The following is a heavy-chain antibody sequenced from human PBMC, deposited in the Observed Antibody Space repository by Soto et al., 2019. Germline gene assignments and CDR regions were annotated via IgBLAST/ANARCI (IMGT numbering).Heavy chain of an antibody. V-gene: IGHV3-30*18. CDR2: ITYDGSFQ. Sequence: QAQLVESGGGVVQPGGSLRLSCQASGFNFDNYGMHWVRQAPGTGLEWVAVITYDGSFQYYADFVKGRFTISRDNSKNTLVLHLNTLKPEDTAVYHCAKDRVGGTFYTPLGFWGQGTLVTVSS. D-gene: IGHD1-7*01. CDR1: GFNFDNYG. J-gene: IGHJ4*02. CDR3: AKDRVGGTFYTPLGF.